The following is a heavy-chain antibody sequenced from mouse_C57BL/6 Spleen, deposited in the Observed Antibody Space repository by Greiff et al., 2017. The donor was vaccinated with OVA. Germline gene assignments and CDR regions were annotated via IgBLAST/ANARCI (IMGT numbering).Heavy chain of an antibody. J-gene: IGHJ3*01. CDR3: ARGKNIYYDYDWFAY. Sequence: QVQLKESGAELMKPGASVKLSCKATGYTFTGYWIEWVKQRPGHGLEWIGELLPGSGSTNYNEKFKGKATFTADTSSNTAYMQLSSLTTEDSAIYYCARGKNIYYDYDWFAYWGQGTLVTVSA. D-gene: IGHD2-4*01. V-gene: IGHV1-9*01. CDR2: LLPGSGST. CDR1: GYTFTGYW.